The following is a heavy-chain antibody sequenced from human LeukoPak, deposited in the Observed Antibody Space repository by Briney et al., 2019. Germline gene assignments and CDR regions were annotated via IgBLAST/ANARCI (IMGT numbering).Heavy chain of an antibody. CDR2: INPSGGST. CDR1: GYTFTSYY. CDR3: ARRPAHDAFDI. Sequence: ASVKVSCKASGYTFTSYYMHWVRQAPGQGLEWMGIINPSGGSTSYAQKFQGRVTMTRDMSTSTVYMELSSLRSEDTAVYYCARRPAHDAFDIWGQGTMVTVSS. D-gene: IGHD2-15*01. V-gene: IGHV1-46*01. J-gene: IGHJ3*02.